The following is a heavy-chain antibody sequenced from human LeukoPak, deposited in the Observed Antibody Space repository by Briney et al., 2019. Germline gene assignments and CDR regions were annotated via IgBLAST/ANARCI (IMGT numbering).Heavy chain of an antibody. V-gene: IGHV3-21*01. CDR1: GFTFRSYS. J-gene: IGHJ4*02. Sequence: GGSLRLSCAGSGFTFRSYSMNWVRQAPGKGLEWVSSISSSSGYIFDADSVKGRFTISRDNAKNSLYLQMNSLRAEDTAVYYCARDSGSYFSYWGQGTLVTVSS. CDR2: ISSSSGYI. D-gene: IGHD1-26*01. CDR3: ARDSGSYFSY.